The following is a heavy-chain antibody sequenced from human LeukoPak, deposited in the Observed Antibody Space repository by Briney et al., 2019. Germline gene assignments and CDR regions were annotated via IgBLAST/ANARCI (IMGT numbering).Heavy chain of an antibody. J-gene: IGHJ4*02. CDR1: GGSFSGYY. Sequence: SETLSLTCAVYGGSFSGYYWSWIRQPPGKGLEWIGYIYYSGSTYYNPSLKSRVTISVDTSKNQFSLKLSSVTAADTAVYYCARHPSDYGSDYWGQGTLVTVSS. V-gene: IGHV4-59*08. D-gene: IGHD4-17*01. CDR3: ARHPSDYGSDY. CDR2: IYYSGST.